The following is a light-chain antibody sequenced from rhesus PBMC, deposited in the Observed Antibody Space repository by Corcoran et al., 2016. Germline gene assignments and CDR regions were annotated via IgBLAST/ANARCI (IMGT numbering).Light chain of an antibody. CDR2: KTS. V-gene: IGKV1-22*01. Sequence: DIQMTQSPSSLSASVGDTFTITCRASQRISRWLNWFQQKPGKAPKLLIYKTSSLQRGVPPRFSGSGAGTDFTLTISSLQPEDFAIYYCLQYDNSPWTFGQGTKVGIK. J-gene: IGKJ1*01. CDR1: QRISRW. CDR3: LQYDNSPWT.